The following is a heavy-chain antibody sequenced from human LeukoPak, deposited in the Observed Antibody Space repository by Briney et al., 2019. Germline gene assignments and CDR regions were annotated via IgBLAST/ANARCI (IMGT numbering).Heavy chain of an antibody. CDR2: IYPSGDS. D-gene: IGHD3-22*01. CDR3: ARGYDRNGYQSRGFDY. CDR1: GGSISSGSFY. V-gene: IGHV4-61*02. Sequence: PSETLSLTCTVSGGSISSGSFYWSWIRQTAGKGLEWIGRIYPSGDSQYSPSFRSRATISLDTRNQFSLKLSSATAADTAVYFCARGYDRNGYQSRGFDYWGQGALVNVSS. J-gene: IGHJ4*02.